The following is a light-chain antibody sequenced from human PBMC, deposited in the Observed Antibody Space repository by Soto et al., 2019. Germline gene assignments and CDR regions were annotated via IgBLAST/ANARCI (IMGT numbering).Light chain of an antibody. CDR1: QSILYSSNNKNH. Sequence: DIVMTQSPDSLAVSLGERATINCKSSQSILYSSNNKNHLAWYQQKPGQPPKLLIYWASTRESGVPDRFSGSGSGTDFTLTISSLQAEDVAVYYCQQYYSTPTFGGGNKVEIK. V-gene: IGKV4-1*01. CDR2: WAS. CDR3: QQYYSTPT. J-gene: IGKJ4*01.